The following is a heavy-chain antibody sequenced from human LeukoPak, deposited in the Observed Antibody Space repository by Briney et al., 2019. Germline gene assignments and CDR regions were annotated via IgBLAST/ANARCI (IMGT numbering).Heavy chain of an antibody. CDR3: ARDLPAAVD. Sequence: GGSLRLSCEASGFSFSSYSMSWVRQAPGKGLEWVSFISRDSNDIYHADLVKGRFTISRDNAKNSLYLQMNSLRAEDTAVYYCARDLPAAVDWGQGTQVTVSS. V-gene: IGHV3-21*01. CDR1: GFSFSSYS. CDR2: ISRDSNDI. J-gene: IGHJ4*02. D-gene: IGHD2-2*01.